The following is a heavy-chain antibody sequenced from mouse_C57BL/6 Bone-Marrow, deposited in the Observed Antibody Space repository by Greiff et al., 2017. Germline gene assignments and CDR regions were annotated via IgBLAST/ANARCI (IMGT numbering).Heavy chain of an antibody. CDR3: ARRVVVGYFDV. J-gene: IGHJ1*03. CDR2: IFPGSGST. Sequence: QVQLQQSGPELVKPGASVKISCKASGYTFTDYYINWVKQRPGQGLEWIGWIFPGSGSTYYNEKFKGKATLTVDKSSSTAYMLLSRLTSEDSAVYFCARRVVVGYFDVWGTGTTVTVSS. V-gene: IGHV1-75*01. D-gene: IGHD1-1*01. CDR1: GYTFTDYY.